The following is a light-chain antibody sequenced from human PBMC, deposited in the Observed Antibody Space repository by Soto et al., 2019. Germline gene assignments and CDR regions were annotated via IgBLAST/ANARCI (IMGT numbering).Light chain of an antibody. Sequence: DIQLTQSPSFLSASVGDRVTITCRASQGISSYLAWYQQKPGKAPKLLIYAASSLQSGVPSRFSGSRSGTAFTLTISSLQPPDFATYYCQQLNSYPRYTFGQGTKLEIK. CDR1: QGISSY. CDR3: QQLNSYPRYT. J-gene: IGKJ2*01. V-gene: IGKV1-9*01. CDR2: AAS.